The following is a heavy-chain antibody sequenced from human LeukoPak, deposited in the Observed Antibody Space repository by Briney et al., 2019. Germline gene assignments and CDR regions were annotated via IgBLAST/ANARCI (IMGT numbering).Heavy chain of an antibody. J-gene: IGHJ4*02. D-gene: IGHD5-18*01. CDR2: ISSSSSYI. CDR1: GFTFSSYI. CDR3: ARVSVDTAMVTPSGFDY. Sequence: GGSLRLSCAASGFTFSSYIMNWVRQAPGKGLEWVSSISSSSSYIYYADSVKGRFTISRDNAKNSLYLQMNSLRAEDTAVYYCARVSVDTAMVTPSGFDYWGQGTLVTVSS. V-gene: IGHV3-21*01.